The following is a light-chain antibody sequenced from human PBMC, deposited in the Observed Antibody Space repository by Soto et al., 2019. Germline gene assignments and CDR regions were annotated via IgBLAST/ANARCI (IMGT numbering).Light chain of an antibody. J-gene: IGLJ1*01. CDR3: CSYAGSSFYV. CDR1: SSDVGSYNL. Sequence: LTQPASVSGSPGQSITISCTGTSSDVGSYNLVSWYQQHPGKAPKLMIYEGTKRPSGVSNRFSGSKSGNTASLTISGLQAEDGADYYCCSYAGSSFYVFGTGTRSPS. CDR2: EGT. V-gene: IGLV2-23*01.